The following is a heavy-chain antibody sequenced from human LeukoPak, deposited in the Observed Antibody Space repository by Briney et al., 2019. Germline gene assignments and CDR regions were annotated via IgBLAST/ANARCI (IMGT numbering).Heavy chain of an antibody. CDR2: IYYSGST. CDR3: ARIPPPFRDTAMVFDY. D-gene: IGHD5-18*01. J-gene: IGHJ4*02. Sequence: PSETLSLTCTVSGGSISSYYWSWIRQPPGKGLEWIGYIYYSGSTNYNPSLKSRVTISVDTSKNQFSLKLSSVTAADTAVYYCARIPPPFRDTAMVFDYWGQGTLVTVSS. V-gene: IGHV4-59*01. CDR1: GGSISSYY.